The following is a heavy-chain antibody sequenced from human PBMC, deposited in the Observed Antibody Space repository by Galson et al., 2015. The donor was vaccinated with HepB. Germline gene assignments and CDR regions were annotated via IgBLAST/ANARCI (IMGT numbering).Heavy chain of an antibody. V-gene: IGHV1-69*13. Sequence: SVKVSCKASGGTFSGYVISWVRQAPGQGLEWMGGIIPIFAIANYAQRFQGRVTITADESTSTAFMELSSLRSDDTAVYYCAKGDGYNGYYGTDVWGQGTTVIVSS. D-gene: IGHD5-24*01. CDR1: GGTFSGYV. J-gene: IGHJ6*02. CDR2: IIPIFAIA. CDR3: AKGDGYNGYYGTDV.